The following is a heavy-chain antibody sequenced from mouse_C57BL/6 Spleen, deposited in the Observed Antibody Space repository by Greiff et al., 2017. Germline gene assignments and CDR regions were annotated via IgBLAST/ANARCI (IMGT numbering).Heavy chain of an antibody. CDR3: AREYYSTSFAY. V-gene: IGHV1-82*01. D-gene: IGHD2-5*01. CDR1: GYAFSSSW. J-gene: IGHJ3*01. CDR2: IYPGDGDT. Sequence: VQLQQSGPELVKPGASVKISCKASGYAFSSSWMNWVKQRPGKGLEWIGRIYPGDGDTNYNGKFKGKATLTADKSSSTAYMQLSSLTSEDSAVYFCAREYYSTSFAYWGQGTLVTVSA.